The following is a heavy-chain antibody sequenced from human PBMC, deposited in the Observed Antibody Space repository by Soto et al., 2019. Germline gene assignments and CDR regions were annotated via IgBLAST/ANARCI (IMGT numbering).Heavy chain of an antibody. CDR3: AKNQERELPRVIDF. J-gene: IGHJ4*02. D-gene: IGHD1-7*01. CDR1: GLTFSNYA. V-gene: IGHV3-23*01. Sequence: VRLLESGGGLVKPGGYLRLSCATSGLTFSNYAMSWVRQAPGGGLEWVSSMSGSSSTTYYADSVRGRFTISRDRSKNTLYLQMSSLRAEDTALYYCAKNQERELPRVIDFWGQGTLVTVSS. CDR2: MSGSSSTT.